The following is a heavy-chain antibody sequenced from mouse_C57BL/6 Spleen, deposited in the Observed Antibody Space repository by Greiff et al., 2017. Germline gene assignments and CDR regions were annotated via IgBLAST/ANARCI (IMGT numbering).Heavy chain of an antibody. D-gene: IGHD2-12*01. V-gene: IGHV1-4*01. CDR3: AREDSYSAWFAF. J-gene: IGHJ3*01. CDR1: GYTFTSYT. CDR2: INPSTGYT. Sequence: VQLQQSGAELARPGASVKMSCKASGYTFTSYTMHWVKQRPGQGLEWIGYINPSTGYTKYNQKFKDKATLTADKSSSTAYMLLSSLTSEDSAVYYCAREDSYSAWFAFWGQETLVTVSA.